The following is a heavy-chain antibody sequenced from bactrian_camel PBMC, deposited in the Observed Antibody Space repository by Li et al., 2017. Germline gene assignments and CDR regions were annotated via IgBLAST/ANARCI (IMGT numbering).Heavy chain of an antibody. CDR2: ISGDGSNT. CDR3: IAKGNTAVNGPFFGF. J-gene: IGHJ6*01. Sequence: HVQLVESGGGLVQPGGSLRLSCAASGFTFSSYGVRWVRQAPGKGLEWVSSISGDGSNTYYADSVKGRLTISRDNAKNTVYLQMSSLKPEDTAVYYCIAKGNTAVNGPFFGFWGQGTQVTVS. V-gene: IGHV3S7*01. D-gene: IGHD5*01. CDR1: GFTFSSYG.